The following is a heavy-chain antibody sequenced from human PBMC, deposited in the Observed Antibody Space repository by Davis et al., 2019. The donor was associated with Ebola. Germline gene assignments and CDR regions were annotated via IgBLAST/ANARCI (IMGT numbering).Heavy chain of an antibody. CDR1: GYTFTSYY. J-gene: IGHJ4*02. Sequence: ASVKVSCKASGYTFTSYYMHWVRQAPGQGLEWMGWISAYNGNTNYAQKLQGRVTMTTDTSTSTAYMELRSLRSDDTAVYYCARDLVSSGWRDYWGQGTLVTVSS. D-gene: IGHD6-19*01. CDR3: ARDLVSSGWRDY. V-gene: IGHV1-18*04. CDR2: ISAYNGNT.